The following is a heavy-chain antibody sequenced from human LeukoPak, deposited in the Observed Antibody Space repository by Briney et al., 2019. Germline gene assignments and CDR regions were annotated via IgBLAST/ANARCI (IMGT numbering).Heavy chain of an antibody. Sequence: SETLSLTCTVSGGSLSSTSYYWGWIRQPPGKGLEWIGTMYYSGSTYYNPSLKSRVTISVDRSKNQYSLKVSSVTAADTAVYYCARHSPDYYDSSGYRYYYYYMDVWGKGTTVTVSS. D-gene: IGHD3-22*01. CDR3: ARHSPDYYDSSGYRYYYYYMDV. CDR2: MYYSGST. J-gene: IGHJ6*03. CDR1: GGSLSSTSYY. V-gene: IGHV4-39*01.